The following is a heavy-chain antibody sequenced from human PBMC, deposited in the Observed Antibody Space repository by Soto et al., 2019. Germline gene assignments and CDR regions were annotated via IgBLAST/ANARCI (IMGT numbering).Heavy chain of an antibody. J-gene: IGHJ6*02. CDR2: INHSGST. CDR3: ARDLWGYCGTDCYPLDV. Sequence: SETLSLTCAVYGGSFSGYYWTWIRQPPGTGLEWIGEINHSGSTNYNPSLKSRVTISVDTSKNQFSLKLTSVTAADTAVYYCARDLWGYCGTDCYPLDVWGQGTTVTV. V-gene: IGHV4-34*01. CDR1: GGSFSGYY. D-gene: IGHD2-21*02.